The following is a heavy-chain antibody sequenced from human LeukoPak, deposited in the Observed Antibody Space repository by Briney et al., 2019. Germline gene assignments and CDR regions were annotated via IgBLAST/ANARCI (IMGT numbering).Heavy chain of an antibody. V-gene: IGHV4-61*02. CDR2: IYTSGST. Sequence: SETLSLTCTVSGGSISSGNYYWSWIRQPAGKGLEWIGRIYTSGSTNFHPSLKSRVTISVDTSKDQFSLKLSSVTAADTAVYYCARGFYYASGSYNFDYWGQGTLVTVSS. CDR1: GGSISSGNYY. D-gene: IGHD3-10*01. J-gene: IGHJ4*02. CDR3: ARGFYYASGSYNFDY.